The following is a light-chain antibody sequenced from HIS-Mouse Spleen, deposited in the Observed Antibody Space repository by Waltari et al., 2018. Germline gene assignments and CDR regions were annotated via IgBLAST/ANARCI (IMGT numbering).Light chain of an antibody. J-gene: IGKJ4*01. CDR1: KSISSW. V-gene: IGKV1-5*03. Sequence: DIQTTQSPSTLSAHVGDRVTITCRASKSISSWLAWYQQKPGKAPKLLIYKASSLESGVPSRFSGSGSGTEFTLTISSLQPDDFATYYCQQYNSYSLTFGGGTKVEIK. CDR3: QQYNSYSLT. CDR2: KAS.